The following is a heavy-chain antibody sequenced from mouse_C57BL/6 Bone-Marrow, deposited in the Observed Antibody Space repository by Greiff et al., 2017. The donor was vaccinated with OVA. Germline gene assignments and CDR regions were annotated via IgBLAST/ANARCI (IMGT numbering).Heavy chain of an antibody. CDR2: IDPSDSYT. J-gene: IGHJ3*01. CDR3: AREAITTDFAY. CDR1: GYTFTSYW. Sequence: QVQLQQPGAELVKPGASVKLSCKASGYTFTSYWMQWVKQRPGQGLEWIGEIDPSDSYTNYNQKFKGKATLTVDTSSSTAYMQLSSLTSEDSAVYYCAREAITTDFAYWGQGTPVTVSA. V-gene: IGHV1-50*01. D-gene: IGHD1-1*01.